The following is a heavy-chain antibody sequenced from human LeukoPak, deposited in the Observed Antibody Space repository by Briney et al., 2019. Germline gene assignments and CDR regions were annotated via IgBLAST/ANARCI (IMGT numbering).Heavy chain of an antibody. CDR2: ISGSGGST. Sequence: GGSLRLSCAASGFTFSSYAMSRVRQAPGKGLEWVSAISGSGGSTYYADSVKGRFTISRDNSKNTLYLQMNSLRAEDTAVYYCARVKWAGDRAFDIWGQGTMVTVSS. J-gene: IGHJ3*02. CDR3: ARVKWAGDRAFDI. V-gene: IGHV3-23*01. CDR1: GFTFSSYA. D-gene: IGHD7-27*01.